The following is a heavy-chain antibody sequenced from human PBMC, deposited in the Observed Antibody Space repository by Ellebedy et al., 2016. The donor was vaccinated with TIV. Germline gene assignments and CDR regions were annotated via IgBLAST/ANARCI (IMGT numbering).Heavy chain of an antibody. J-gene: IGHJ6*03. CDR2: INPNSGGT. Sequence: ASVKVSCXASGYTFTGYYIHWVRQAPGQGLEWMGWINPNSGGTNYAQKFQGRVTMTRDTSISTAYMELSTLRSDDTAVYYCARGVAARANYYYMDVWGKGTTVTVSS. CDR3: ARGVAARANYYYMDV. V-gene: IGHV1-2*02. D-gene: IGHD6-6*01. CDR1: GYTFTGYY.